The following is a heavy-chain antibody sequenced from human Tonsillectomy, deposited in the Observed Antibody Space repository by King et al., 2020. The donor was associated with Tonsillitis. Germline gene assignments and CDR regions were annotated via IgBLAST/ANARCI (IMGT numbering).Heavy chain of an antibody. CDR1: GFIFSSYA. J-gene: IGHJ4*02. Sequence: VQLVESGGGLVQSGGSLRLSCAASGFIFSSYAMSWVRQAPGKGLEWVSVIYSGGSSTYYADSGKGRVTISRDNSKNTLYLQMNSLRAEDPAVYYCATSYYDSMCYFVDVAFFDYWGQGTLVTVSS. D-gene: IGHD3-22*01. CDR2: IYSGGSST. CDR3: ATSYYDSMCYFVDVAFFDY. V-gene: IGHV3-23*03.